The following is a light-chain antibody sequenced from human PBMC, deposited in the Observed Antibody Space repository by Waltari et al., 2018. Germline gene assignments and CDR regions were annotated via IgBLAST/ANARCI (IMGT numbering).Light chain of an antibody. V-gene: IGKV4-1*01. Sequence: DIVMTQSPDSLAVSRGERVTINCKSSQSVLYSSNRQNYLAWYQQKPGQPPKLLIYWASARESGVPDRFSGSESGTDFTLTISSLQAEDVAVYYCQQYYDIPWTFGQGTKVEIK. J-gene: IGKJ1*01. CDR1: QSVLYSSNRQNY. CDR3: QQYYDIPWT. CDR2: WAS.